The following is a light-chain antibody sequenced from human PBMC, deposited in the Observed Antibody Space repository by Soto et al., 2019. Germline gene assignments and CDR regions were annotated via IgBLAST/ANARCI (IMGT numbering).Light chain of an antibody. CDR2: GIS. V-gene: IGKV3-20*01. Sequence: ESVLTQSPGTLSLSPGERATLSCRTSQSVSNSYFAWYQQKPGQAPRLLIYGISTRATGIPYRFSGSGSGTDFTLTISRLEPEDFVVYFCQQYSTLPPTFGPGTKLEVK. CDR1: QSVSNSY. CDR3: QQYSTLPPT. J-gene: IGKJ2*01.